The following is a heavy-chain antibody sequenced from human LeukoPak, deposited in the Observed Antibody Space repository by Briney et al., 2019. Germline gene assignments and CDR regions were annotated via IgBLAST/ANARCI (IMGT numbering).Heavy chain of an antibody. J-gene: IGHJ4*02. Sequence: PSETLSLTCTVSGGSISSYYWSWIRQPAGKGLEWIGRIYTSGSTNYNPSLKSRVTMSVDTSKNQFPLKLSSVTAADTAVYYCARVASITIFGVVIIDYFDYWGQGTLVTVSS. V-gene: IGHV4-4*07. D-gene: IGHD3-3*01. CDR3: ARVASITIFGVVIIDYFDY. CDR2: IYTSGST. CDR1: GGSISSYY.